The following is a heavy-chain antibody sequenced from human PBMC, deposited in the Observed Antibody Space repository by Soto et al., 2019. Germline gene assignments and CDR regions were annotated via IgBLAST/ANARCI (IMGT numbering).Heavy chain of an antibody. D-gene: IGHD4-17*01. J-gene: IGHJ4*02. V-gene: IGHV3-23*01. CDR1: GFTFSSYA. CDR2: ISGSGGST. Sequence: GGSLRLSCAASGFTFSSYAMSWVRQAPGKGLEWVSAISGSGGSTYYADSVKGRFTISRDNSKNTLYLQMNSLRAEDTAAYYCAKSHRLPYYYFDYWGQGTLVTVSS. CDR3: AKSHRLPYYYFDY.